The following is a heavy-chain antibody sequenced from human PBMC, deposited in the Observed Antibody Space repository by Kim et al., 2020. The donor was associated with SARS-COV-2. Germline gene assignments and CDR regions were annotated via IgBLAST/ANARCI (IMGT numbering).Heavy chain of an antibody. V-gene: IGHV3-49*04. Sequence: GGSLRLSCTASGFTFGDYAMSWVRQAPGKGLEWVGFIRSKAYGGTTEYAASVKGRFTISRDDSKSIAYLQMNSLKTEDTAVYYCTTNDPKLRVPTNLEWLPLVGYWGQGTLVTVSS. CDR1: GFTFGDYA. CDR2: IRSKAYGGTT. J-gene: IGHJ4*02. CDR3: TTNDPKLRVPTNLEWLPLVGY. D-gene: IGHD3-3*01.